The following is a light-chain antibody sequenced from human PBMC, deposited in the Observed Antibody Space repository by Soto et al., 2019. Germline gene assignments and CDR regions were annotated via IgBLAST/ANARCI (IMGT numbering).Light chain of an antibody. J-gene: IGKJ5*01. Sequence: EIVMTQSPATLSVSPGERATLSCRASQSVGTSLAWYQQKPGQAPRLLIYGASNRATGIPDRFSGSGSGTDFTLTISRLEPADFALYYCQHYGAAPITFGQGTRLEIK. CDR1: QSVGTS. V-gene: IGKV3-20*01. CDR2: GAS. CDR3: QHYGAAPIT.